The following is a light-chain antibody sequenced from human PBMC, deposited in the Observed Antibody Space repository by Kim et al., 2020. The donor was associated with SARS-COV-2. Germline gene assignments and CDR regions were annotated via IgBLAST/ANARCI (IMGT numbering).Light chain of an antibody. CDR3: QQSYSTPG. CDR2: AAS. Sequence: DIQMTQSPSSLSASVGDRVTITCRASQSISSYLNWYQQKPGKAPKLLIYAASSLQSGFPSRFSGSGSGTDFTLTISSLQPEDFATYYCQQSYSTPGFGPGTKVDIK. CDR1: QSISSY. V-gene: IGKV1-39*01. J-gene: IGKJ3*01.